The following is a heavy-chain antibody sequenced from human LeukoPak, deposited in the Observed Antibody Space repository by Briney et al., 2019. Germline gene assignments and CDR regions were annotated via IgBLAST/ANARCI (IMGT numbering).Heavy chain of an antibody. CDR2: IYYSGST. CDR1: GGSISSSSYY. CDR3: ARHNPDSSGLTYYYYYMDV. J-gene: IGHJ6*03. V-gene: IGHV4-39*01. Sequence: TSETLSLTCTVSGGSISSSSYYWGWIRQPPGKGLEWIGSIYYSGSTYYNPSLKSRVTISVDTSKNQFSLKLSSVTAADTAVYYCARHNPDSSGLTYYYYYMDVWGKGTTVTVSS. D-gene: IGHD6-19*01.